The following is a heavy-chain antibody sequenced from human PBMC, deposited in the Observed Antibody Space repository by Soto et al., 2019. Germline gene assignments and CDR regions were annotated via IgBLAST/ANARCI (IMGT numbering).Heavy chain of an antibody. Sequence: GGSLRLSCAASGFTFSSYAMSWVRQAPGKGLEWVSAISGSGGSTYYADSVKGRFTISRDNSKNTLYLQMNSLRAEDTAVYYCAKERIAVAGTPYYYYGMDVWGQGTTVTVSS. J-gene: IGHJ6*02. CDR3: AKERIAVAGTPYYYYGMDV. CDR2: ISGSGGST. V-gene: IGHV3-23*01. CDR1: GFTFSSYA. D-gene: IGHD6-19*01.